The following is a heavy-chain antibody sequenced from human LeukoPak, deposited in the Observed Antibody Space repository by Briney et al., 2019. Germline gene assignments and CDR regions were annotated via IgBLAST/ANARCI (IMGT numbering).Heavy chain of an antibody. CDR3: ARADYDFWSCYYRYYYMDV. V-gene: IGHV1-2*02. D-gene: IGHD3-3*01. CDR1: GYTFTGYY. Sequence: GASVKVSCKASGYTFTGYYMHWVRQAPGQGLEWMGWINPNSGGTNYAQKFQGRVTMTRDTSISTAYMELSRMRSDDTAVYFCARADYDFWSCYYRYYYMDVWGKGTTVTVSS. CDR2: INPNSGGT. J-gene: IGHJ6*03.